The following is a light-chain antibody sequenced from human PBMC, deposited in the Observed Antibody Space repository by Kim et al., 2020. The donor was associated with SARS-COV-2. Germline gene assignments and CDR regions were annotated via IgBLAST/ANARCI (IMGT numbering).Light chain of an antibody. J-gene: IGKJ5*01. CDR1: QGISNY. CDR2: GAS. Sequence: SASVGDRVTITCRASQGISNYLAWFQQKPGKVPNRLIYGASNLQSGVPSRFSGSGSGTEFTLTISSLQPEDFATYYCLQHDSFPITFGQGTRLEIK. V-gene: IGKV1-17*03. CDR3: LQHDSFPIT.